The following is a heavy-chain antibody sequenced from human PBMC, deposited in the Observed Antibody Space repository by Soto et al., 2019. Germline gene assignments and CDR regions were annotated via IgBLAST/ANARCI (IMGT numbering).Heavy chain of an antibody. CDR1: GFTFSAYD. D-gene: IGHD5-18*01. CDR3: RAYTYGQGVEY. CDR2: VNGNGGST. J-gene: IGHJ4*02. V-gene: IGHV3-23*01. Sequence: EVQLLESGGGLVQPGGSLRLSCVASGFTFSAYDMNWVRQAPGKGLEWVSLVNGNGGSTYYADSVKGRFTISRDDSKNTVYLQMNSLRAEDTAVYYCRAYTYGQGVEYWGQGTLVTVSS.